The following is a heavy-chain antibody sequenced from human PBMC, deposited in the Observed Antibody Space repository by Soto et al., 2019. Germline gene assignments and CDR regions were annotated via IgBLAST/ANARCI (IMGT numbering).Heavy chain of an antibody. V-gene: IGHV3-11*06. CDR3: ATALGSDDHQLNDY. Sequence: PGGSLRLSCAASGFTFSDYYMSWIRQAPGKGLEWVSYISSSSSYTNYADSVKGRFTISRDNAKNSLYLQMNSLRAEDTAVYYCATALGSDDHQLNDYWGQGTLVTVSS. CDR1: GFTFSDYY. CDR2: ISSSSSYT. J-gene: IGHJ4*02. D-gene: IGHD2-2*01.